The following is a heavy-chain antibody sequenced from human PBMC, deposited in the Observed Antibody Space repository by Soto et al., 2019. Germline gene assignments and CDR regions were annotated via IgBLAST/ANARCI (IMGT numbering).Heavy chain of an antibody. J-gene: IGHJ6*03. D-gene: IGHD2-15*01. CDR3: ARVWSGCSGGSCYSNYYYYYMDV. V-gene: IGHV3-23*01. CDR2: ISGSGGST. Sequence: EVQLLESGGGLVQPGGSLRLSCAASGFTFSSYAMSWVRQAPGKGLEWVSAISGSGGSTYYADSVKGRFTISRDNSKNTLYLQMNSLRAEDTAVYYCARVWSGCSGGSCYSNYYYYYMDVWGKGTTVTVSS. CDR1: GFTFSSYA.